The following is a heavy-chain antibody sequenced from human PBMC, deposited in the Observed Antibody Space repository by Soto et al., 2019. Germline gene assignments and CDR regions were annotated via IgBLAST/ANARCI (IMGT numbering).Heavy chain of an antibody. CDR3: GRVSLDGNYANGVDV. Sequence: LRLSCAASGFNFNTYWMYWVRQATGKGLEWVANIDTDGSRKNDVDSVKGRFIISRDNAKNSLFLQMNSLRADDTAVYYCGRVSLDGNYANGVDVWGQGTTVTVSS. V-gene: IGHV3-7*03. CDR2: IDTDGSRK. J-gene: IGHJ6*02. CDR1: GFNFNTYW. D-gene: IGHD4-17*01.